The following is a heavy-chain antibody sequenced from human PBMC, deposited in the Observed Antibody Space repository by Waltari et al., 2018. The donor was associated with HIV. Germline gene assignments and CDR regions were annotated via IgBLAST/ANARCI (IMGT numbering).Heavy chain of an antibody. CDR2: ISGSGGST. CDR3: AKDHFGRQWPSLFDY. CDR1: GFTFSSYA. D-gene: IGHD6-19*01. Sequence: EVQLLESGGGLVQPGGSLRLSCAASGFTFSSYALSWVRQAPGKGLEWVSAISGSGGSTYYADSVKGRFTISRDNSKNTLYLQMNSLRAEDTAVYYCAKDHFGRQWPSLFDYWGQGTLVTVSS. J-gene: IGHJ4*02. V-gene: IGHV3-23*01.